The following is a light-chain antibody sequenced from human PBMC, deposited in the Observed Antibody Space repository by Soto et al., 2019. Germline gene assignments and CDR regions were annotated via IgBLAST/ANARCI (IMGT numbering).Light chain of an antibody. J-gene: IGKJ5*01. CDR3: QQDYNLPIT. Sequence: EVVLTQSPGTLSLSPGARATLSCRASQFVSSTYLAWYQQRPGQAPRLLIYGASSRATGIPDRFSGGGSETDFALTISRLESEDFAVYYCQQDYNLPITFGQGTRLEIK. V-gene: IGKV3-20*01. CDR1: QFVSSTY. CDR2: GAS.